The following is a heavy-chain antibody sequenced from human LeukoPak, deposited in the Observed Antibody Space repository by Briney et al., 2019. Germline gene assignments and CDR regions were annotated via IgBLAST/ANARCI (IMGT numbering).Heavy chain of an antibody. D-gene: IGHD1-26*01. CDR2: ISGSGGST. J-gene: IGHJ4*02. Sequence: GGSLRLSCAASGFTFSSYAMSRVRQAPGKGLEWVSAISGSGGSTYYADSVKGRFTISRDNSKNTLYLQMNSLRAEDTAVYYCAKDPNAGGEGSFDYWGQGTLVTVSS. V-gene: IGHV3-23*01. CDR3: AKDPNAGGEGSFDY. CDR1: GFTFSSYA.